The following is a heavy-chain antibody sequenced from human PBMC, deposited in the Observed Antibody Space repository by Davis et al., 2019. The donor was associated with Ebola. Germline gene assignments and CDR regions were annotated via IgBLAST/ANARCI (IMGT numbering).Heavy chain of an antibody. J-gene: IGHJ4*02. V-gene: IGHV3-7*01. Sequence: GGSLRLSCAASGFTFSSYWMSWVRQAPGKGLEWVANIKQDGSEKYYVDSVKGRFTISRDNSKNTLYLQMNSLRAEDTAVYYCAREGGKAAGTGDYWGQGTLVTVSS. D-gene: IGHD6-13*01. CDR1: GFTFSSYW. CDR3: AREGGKAAGTGDY. CDR2: IKQDGSEK.